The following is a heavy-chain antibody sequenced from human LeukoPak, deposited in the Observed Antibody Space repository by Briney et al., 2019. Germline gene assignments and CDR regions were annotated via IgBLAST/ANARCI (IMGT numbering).Heavy chain of an antibody. CDR2: IYPGDSDT. V-gene: IGHV5-51*01. Sequence: GESLKISCKGSGYSFTSYWIGWVRQMPGKGLEWMGIIYPGDSDTRYSPSFQGQVTISADKSISTAYLQWSSLKASDTAMYYCARHLTYGLNWSPFGYYYMDVWGKGTTVTISS. CDR3: ARHLTYGLNWSPFGYYYMDV. D-gene: IGHD3-3*01. CDR1: GYSFTSYW. J-gene: IGHJ6*03.